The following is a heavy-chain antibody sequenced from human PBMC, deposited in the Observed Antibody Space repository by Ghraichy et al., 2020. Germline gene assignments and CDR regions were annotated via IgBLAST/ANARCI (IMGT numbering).Heavy chain of an antibody. D-gene: IGHD2-15*01. Sequence: SETRSLTFTVSGASISSSIYYWGWIRQPPVKGLEWIGSIYYSGNTYYNQSLKSRVSISVDTSKNQFSLKLSSVTAADTAVYYCARLPVIAALFFDYWGQGTLLTVSS. CDR1: GASISSSIYY. V-gene: IGHV4-39*01. CDR3: ARLPVIAALFFDY. J-gene: IGHJ4*02. CDR2: IYYSGNT.